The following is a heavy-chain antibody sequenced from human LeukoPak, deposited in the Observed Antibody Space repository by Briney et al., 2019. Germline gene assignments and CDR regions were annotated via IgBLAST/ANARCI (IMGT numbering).Heavy chain of an antibody. J-gene: IGHJ5*02. V-gene: IGHV1-18*01. Sequence: GASVKVSCKASGYTFTSYGISWVRQAPGQGLEWMGWISAYNGNTSYAQKLQGRVTMTTDTSTSTAYMELRSLRSDDTAVYYCARDQYCSGGSCYGWFDPWGQGTLVTVSS. D-gene: IGHD2-15*01. CDR1: GYTFTSYG. CDR3: ARDQYCSGGSCYGWFDP. CDR2: ISAYNGNT.